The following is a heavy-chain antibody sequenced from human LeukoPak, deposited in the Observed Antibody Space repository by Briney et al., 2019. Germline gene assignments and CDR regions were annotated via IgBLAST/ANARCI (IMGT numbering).Heavy chain of an antibody. CDR2: IYYSGST. D-gene: IGHD3-9*01. Sequence: PSETLSLTCTVSGGSISSSSYYWGWIRQPPGKGLEWIGSIYYSGSTYYNPSLKSRVTISVDRSKKQFFLKLSSVTAADTAFYYCARHGILAGYEYFDYWGQGTLVTVSS. CDR1: GGSISSSSYY. V-gene: IGHV4-39*01. CDR3: ARHGILAGYEYFDY. J-gene: IGHJ4*02.